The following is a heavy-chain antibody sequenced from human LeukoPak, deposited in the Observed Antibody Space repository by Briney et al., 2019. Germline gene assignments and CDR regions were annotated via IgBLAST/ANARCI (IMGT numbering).Heavy chain of an antibody. CDR2: FDPEDGET. CDR1: GYTLTELS. J-gene: IGHJ5*02. Sequence: ASVKVSCKXSGYTLTELSMHWVRQAPGKGLEWMGGFDPEDGETIYAQKFQGRVTMTEDTSTDTAYMELSSLRSEDTAVYYCATVAPYYYDSSGYYPWGPGTLVTVSS. D-gene: IGHD3-22*01. CDR3: ATVAPYYYDSSGYYP. V-gene: IGHV1-24*01.